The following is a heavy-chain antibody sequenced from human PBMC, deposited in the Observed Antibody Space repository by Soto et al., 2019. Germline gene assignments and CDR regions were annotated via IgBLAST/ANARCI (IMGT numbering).Heavy chain of an antibody. V-gene: IGHV3-48*01. J-gene: IGHJ5*02. CDR3: ARHPERIAEIGWFDP. CDR2: ISSSTI. Sequence: EVQLVESGGGLVQPGGSLRLSCAASGFTFSSYSMNWVRQAPGKGLEWVSYISSSTIYYADSVKGRFTISRDNAKNSLYLQMNSLRAEDTAVYYCARHPERIAEIGWFDPWGQGTLVTVSS. CDR1: GFTFSSYS. D-gene: IGHD6-13*01.